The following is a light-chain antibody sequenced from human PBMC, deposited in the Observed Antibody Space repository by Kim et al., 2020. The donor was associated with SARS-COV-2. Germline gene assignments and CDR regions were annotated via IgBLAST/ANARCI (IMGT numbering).Light chain of an antibody. CDR1: SSDVGGYNY. CDR3: CSYAGSYTHVL. CDR2: DVT. V-gene: IGLV2-11*01. Sequence: QSALTQPRSVSGSPGQSVTISCTGTSSDVGGYNYVSWYQQYPGKAPKLMIYDVTERPSGVPDRFSGSKSGNTASLTISGLQAEDEADYHCCSYAGSYTHVLFGGGTQLTVL. J-gene: IGLJ2*01.